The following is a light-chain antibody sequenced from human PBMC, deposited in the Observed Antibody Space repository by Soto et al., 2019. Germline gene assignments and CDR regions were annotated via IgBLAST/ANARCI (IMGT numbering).Light chain of an antibody. CDR3: QQYNNWLSLT. V-gene: IGKV3-15*01. CDR2: GAS. CDR1: QSVSSN. Sequence: EIVMTQSPATLSVSPGERASLCCRASQSVSSNLAWYQQKPGQAPRLLIYGASTRATGIPARFSGSGSGTEFTLTISSLQSEDFAVYYCQQYNNWLSLTFGGGTKVEIK. J-gene: IGKJ4*01.